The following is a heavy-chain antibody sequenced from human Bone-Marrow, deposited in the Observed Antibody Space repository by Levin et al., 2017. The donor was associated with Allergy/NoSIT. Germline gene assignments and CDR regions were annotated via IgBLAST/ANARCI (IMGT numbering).Heavy chain of an antibody. V-gene: IGHV1-18*01. CDR1: NYIFTTYG. CDR2: ISTSNGNT. D-gene: IGHD4-17*01. Sequence: ASVKVSCKASNYIFTTYGLSWVRQAPGQGLEWMGWISTSNGNTHYAHQFQDRLTMTTDASTSTAYMELRSLSSDDTAIYYCARVFGDLDYWGQGTLVTVSS. CDR3: ARVFGDLDY. J-gene: IGHJ4*02.